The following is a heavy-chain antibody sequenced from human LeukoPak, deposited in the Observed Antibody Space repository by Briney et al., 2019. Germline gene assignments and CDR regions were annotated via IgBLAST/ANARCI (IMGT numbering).Heavy chain of an antibody. D-gene: IGHD4-11*01. Sequence: GGSLRLSCAASGFTFSSYGMHWVRQAPGKELEWVAFIRYDGSNKYYADSVKGRFTISRDNSKNTLYLQMNSLRAEDTAVYYCAKPQAATVTTPFDYWGQGTLVTVSS. V-gene: IGHV3-30*02. CDR3: AKPQAATVTTPFDY. CDR1: GFTFSSYG. J-gene: IGHJ4*02. CDR2: IRYDGSNK.